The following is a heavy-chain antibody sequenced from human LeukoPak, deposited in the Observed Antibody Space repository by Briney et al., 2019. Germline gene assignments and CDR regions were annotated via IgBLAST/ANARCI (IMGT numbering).Heavy chain of an antibody. D-gene: IGHD3-10*01. V-gene: IGHV3-20*04. Sequence: GGSLRLSCAASGFIFDEYGMSWVRQAPGKGLEWVAGISLNGGATGYADSVKGRFTISRDNAKTSLYLQMNSLRAEDTAVYYCARNMVRGVINYMDVWGKGTTVTLSS. CDR2: ISLNGGAT. CDR1: GFIFDEYG. CDR3: ARNMVRGVINYMDV. J-gene: IGHJ6*03.